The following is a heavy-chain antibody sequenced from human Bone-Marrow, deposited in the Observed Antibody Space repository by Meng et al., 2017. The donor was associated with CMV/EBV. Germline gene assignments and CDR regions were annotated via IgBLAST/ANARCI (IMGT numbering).Heavy chain of an antibody. CDR2: ISSSSSTI. CDR1: GFTFSSYS. CDR3: AKAPYSGGFDS. J-gene: IGHJ4*02. V-gene: IGHV3-48*04. D-gene: IGHD3-10*01. Sequence: GGSLRLSCAASGFTFSSYSMNWVRQAPGKGLEWVSYISSSSSTIYYADSVKGRFTISRDNYRHMLYLQMNNLRAEDTAVYYCAKAPYSGGFDSWGQGTLVTVSS.